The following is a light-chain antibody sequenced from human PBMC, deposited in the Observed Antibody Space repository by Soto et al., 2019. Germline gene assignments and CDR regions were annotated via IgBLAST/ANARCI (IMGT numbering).Light chain of an antibody. CDR1: QSVSAGY. Sequence: EIVLTQSPGTLSLSPGERATLSCRASQSVSAGYLAWYQQKPGQAPRLLIYGASSRATGIPDRFSGSGSGTDFTLTVSRLVPEDFAVYYCQQYGSSPTFCQGTKLEIK. CDR3: QQYGSSPT. J-gene: IGKJ2*01. V-gene: IGKV3-20*01. CDR2: GAS.